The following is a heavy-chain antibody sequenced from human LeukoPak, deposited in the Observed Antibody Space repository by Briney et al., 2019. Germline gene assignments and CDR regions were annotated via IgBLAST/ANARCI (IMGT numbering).Heavy chain of an antibody. V-gene: IGHV4-34*01. CDR2: TNHSGST. Sequence: SETLSLTCAVYGGSFSGYYWSWIRQPAGKGLEWIGETNHSGSTNYNPSLKSRVTISVDTSKNQFSLKLSSVTAADTAVYYCARDVPDYYGSGSPLDDYWGQGTLVTVSS. CDR1: GGSFSGYY. J-gene: IGHJ4*02. D-gene: IGHD3-10*01. CDR3: ARDVPDYYGSGSPLDDY.